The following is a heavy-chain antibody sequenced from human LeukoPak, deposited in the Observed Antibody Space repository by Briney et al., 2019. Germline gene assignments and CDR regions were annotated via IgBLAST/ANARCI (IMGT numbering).Heavy chain of an antibody. Sequence: GGSLRLSCAAAGFTFTGYWMNWVRQAPGKGLEWVANINQAGSEKYYVDSVKGRFTIFRDNAKNSLHLQTNSLTAEDTAVYYCARDDSSGWFYYWGQGTLVTVSS. CDR1: GFTFTGYW. CDR2: INQAGSEK. CDR3: ARDDSSGWFYY. V-gene: IGHV3-7*01. J-gene: IGHJ4*02. D-gene: IGHD6-19*01.